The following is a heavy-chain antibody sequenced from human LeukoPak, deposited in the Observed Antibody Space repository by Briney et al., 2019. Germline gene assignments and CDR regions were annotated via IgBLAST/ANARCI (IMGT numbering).Heavy chain of an antibody. J-gene: IGHJ4*02. CDR2: INPTGGST. CDR3: ALYSSTWY. D-gene: IGHD6-13*01. V-gene: IGHV1-46*01. Sequence: ASVKVSCKASGYTFTTYYIHWVRQPPGQGLEWMGIINPTGGSTTYAQKFQGRVTMTRDTSTSTVFMELNSLRSEDTAVYYCALYSSTWYWGQGTLVTVSS. CDR1: GYTFTTYY.